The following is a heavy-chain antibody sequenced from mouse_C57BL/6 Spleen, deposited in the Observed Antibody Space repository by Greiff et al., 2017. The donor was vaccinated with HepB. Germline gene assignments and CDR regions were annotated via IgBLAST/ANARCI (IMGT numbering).Heavy chain of an antibody. CDR3: ARRMTTVVATGAMDY. CDR1: GYTFTSYW. Sequence: QVQLQQPGAELVMPGASVKLSCKASGYTFTSYWMHWVKQRPGQGLEWIGEIDPSDSYTNYNQKFKGKSTLTVDKSSSTAYMQLSSLTSEDSAVYYCARRMTTVVATGAMDYWGQGTSVTVSS. V-gene: IGHV1-69*01. D-gene: IGHD1-1*01. CDR2: IDPSDSYT. J-gene: IGHJ4*01.